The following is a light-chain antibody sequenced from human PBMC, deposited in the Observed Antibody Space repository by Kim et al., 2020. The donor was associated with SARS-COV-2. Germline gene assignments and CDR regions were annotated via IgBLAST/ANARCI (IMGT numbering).Light chain of an antibody. V-gene: IGKV1-39*01. CDR1: QSVSSN. J-gene: IGKJ2*03. Sequence: IEMTQSPSALSASVGDRVTITCRATQSVSSNLNWYQQRPGKAPRLLIYGASTLQSGVPSRFSGSGSGTGFTLTISSLQPEDFAIYYCQQTFSTQYSFGQGTKLEI. CDR2: GAS. CDR3: QQTFSTQYS.